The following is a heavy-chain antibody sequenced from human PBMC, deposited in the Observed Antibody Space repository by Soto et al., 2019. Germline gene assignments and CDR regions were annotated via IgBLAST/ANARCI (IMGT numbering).Heavy chain of an antibody. CDR1: GYTFSGYS. J-gene: IGHJ6*02. CDR2: ISGYNGNT. CDR3: ARDVFCGGAPACPDMDV. Sequence: QVVLEQSGGEVKKPGASVKVSCKASGYTFSGYSITWVRQAPGQGLEWMGRISGYNGNTNYARKLRGRLTLTTDTSTSTAYMELRSLTSDDTAVYYCARDVFCGGAPACPDMDVWGQGTTVTVSS. V-gene: IGHV1-18*04. D-gene: IGHD2-21*01.